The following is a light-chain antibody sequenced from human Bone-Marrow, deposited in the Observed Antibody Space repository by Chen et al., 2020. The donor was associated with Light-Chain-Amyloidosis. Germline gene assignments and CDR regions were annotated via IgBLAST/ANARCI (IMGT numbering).Light chain of an antibody. CDR3: HQYNTVPLT. CDR1: QEINIF. Sequence: DIQMTQSPSSLSASVGDRVTITCQASQEINIFLNWYQQKPGKAPKLLIYDATYLDAGVPSRFSGRGSWTDFTLTISSLQPEDVATYYCHQYNTVPLTFGGGIKVQIK. J-gene: IGKJ4*01. CDR2: DAT. V-gene: IGKV1-33*01.